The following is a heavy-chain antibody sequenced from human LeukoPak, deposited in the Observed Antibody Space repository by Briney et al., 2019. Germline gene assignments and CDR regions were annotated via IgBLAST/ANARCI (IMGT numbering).Heavy chain of an antibody. V-gene: IGHV1-8*01. CDR1: GYTFTSYD. J-gene: IGHJ4*02. D-gene: IGHD4-17*01. Sequence: GGSVKVSCQASGYTFTSYDINWVRQATGQGLEWMGWMNPNSGNTGYAQKLQGRVTMTKDTSTNTAYMELRSLTSDDTAVYYCARDGYFDCWGQGTLVTVSS. CDR3: ARDGYFDC. CDR2: MNPNSGNT.